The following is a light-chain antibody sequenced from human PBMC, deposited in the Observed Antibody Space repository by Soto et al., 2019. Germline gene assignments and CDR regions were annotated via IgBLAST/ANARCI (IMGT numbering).Light chain of an antibody. CDR3: QQYYNSPFT. J-gene: IGKJ4*01. CDR2: WAS. V-gene: IGKV4-1*01. CDR1: QSVLFSTNNKNY. Sequence: DIVMTQSPDSLAVSLGERATINCKSSQSVLFSTNNKNYLAWYQQKPGQPPRLLIYWASTRESGVPDRFSGSGSGTDFTLTISSLQAEDVAVYYCQQYYNSPFTFGGGTKVDIK.